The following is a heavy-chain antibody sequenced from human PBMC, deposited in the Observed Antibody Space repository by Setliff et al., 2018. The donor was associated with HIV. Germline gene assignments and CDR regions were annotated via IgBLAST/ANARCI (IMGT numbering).Heavy chain of an antibody. D-gene: IGHD3-10*01. CDR3: ARVRGRYYYHYAMDV. CDR1: GGSFSGYY. V-gene: IGHV4-34*01. J-gene: IGHJ6*02. CDR2: INDNGST. Sequence: SQTLSLTCAVYGGSFSGYYWSWIRQPPGKGLEWIGEINDNGSTNYNPSLKSRVTISVDTSKNQFSLKLSSVTAADTAVYYCARVRGRYYYHYAMDVWGQGTTVTVS.